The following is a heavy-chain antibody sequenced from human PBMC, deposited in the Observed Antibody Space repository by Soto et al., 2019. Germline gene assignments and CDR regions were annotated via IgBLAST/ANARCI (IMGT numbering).Heavy chain of an antibody. J-gene: IGHJ4*02. V-gene: IGHV4-4*07. D-gene: IGHD5-12*01. CDR2: IYTSGST. CDR3: ASLHSGYAFDCDY. CDR1: GGSISSYY. Sequence: SETLSLTCTVSGGSISSYYWSWIRQPAGKGLEWIGRIYTSGSTNYNPSLKSRVTMSVDTSRNQFSLKLNSVTAADTAVYYCASLHSGYAFDCDYWGQGAVVTVSS.